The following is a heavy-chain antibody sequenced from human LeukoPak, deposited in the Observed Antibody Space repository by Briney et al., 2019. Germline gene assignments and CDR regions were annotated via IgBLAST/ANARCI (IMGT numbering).Heavy chain of an antibody. CDR2: ISYDGSNK. V-gene: IGHV3-30*18. CDR3: AKDYSNSWYYFDN. Sequence: PGRSLRLSCAASGFTFRGCGLHWVRQAPGKGLEWVAVISYDGSNKYYADSVKGRFTISRDNSKNTLYLQMNSLRAEDTAVYYCAKDYSNSWYYFDNWGQGTLVTVSS. CDR1: GFTFRGCG. D-gene: IGHD6-13*01. J-gene: IGHJ4*02.